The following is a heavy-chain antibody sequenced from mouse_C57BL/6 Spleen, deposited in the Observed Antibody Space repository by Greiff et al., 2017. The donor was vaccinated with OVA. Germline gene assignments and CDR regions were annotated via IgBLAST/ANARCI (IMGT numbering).Heavy chain of an antibody. CDR3: ARGLRRGYYAMDY. CDR2: IDPSDSET. J-gene: IGHJ4*01. CDR1: GYTFTSYW. Sequence: QVQLLQPGAELVRPGSSVKLSCKASGYTFTSYWMHWVKQRPIQGLEWIGNIDPSDSETHYNQKFKDKATLTVDKSSSTAYMQLSSLTSEDSAVYYCARGLRRGYYAMDYWGQGTSVTVSA. D-gene: IGHD2-4*01. V-gene: IGHV1-52*01.